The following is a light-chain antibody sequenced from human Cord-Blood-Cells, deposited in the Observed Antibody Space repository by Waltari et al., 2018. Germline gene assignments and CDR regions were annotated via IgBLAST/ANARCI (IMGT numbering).Light chain of an antibody. CDR1: QSISSW. V-gene: IGKV1-5*01. Sequence: DIQMTQSPSTLSASVGDRVTITCRASQSISSWLAWYQQKPGKAPKRLIYDASSLESGVPSRFSGSGSGTEFTRPISSLQPDDFATYYCQQYNSYSMWTFGQGTKVEIK. CDR3: QQYNSYSMWT. J-gene: IGKJ1*01. CDR2: DAS.